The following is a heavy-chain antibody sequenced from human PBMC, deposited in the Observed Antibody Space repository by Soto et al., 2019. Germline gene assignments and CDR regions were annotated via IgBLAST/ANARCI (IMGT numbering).Heavy chain of an antibody. V-gene: IGHV3-15*07. J-gene: IGHJ6*02. Sequence: GGSLRLSCAASGFTFSNAWMNWVRQAPGKGLEWVGRIKSKTDGGTTDYAAPVKGRFTISRDDSKNTLYLQMNSLKTEDTAVYYCVGITMVRGVIINMDVWRQGTTVTVSS. CDR2: IKSKTDGGTT. CDR1: GFTFSNAW. D-gene: IGHD3-10*01. CDR3: VGITMVRGVIINMDV.